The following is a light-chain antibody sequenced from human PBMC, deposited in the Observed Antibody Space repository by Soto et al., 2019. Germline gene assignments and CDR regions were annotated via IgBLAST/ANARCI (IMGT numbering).Light chain of an antibody. J-gene: IGKJ1*01. V-gene: IGKV1-8*01. Sequence: AIRMTQSPSSLSASTGDRVTITCRASQGISSYLAWYQQKPGKAPKLLIYAASTLQSGVPPRFSGSGSGTDFTLTNSCLESEDFATYYCQQYYSYPWTFGQGTKVEIK. CDR3: QQYYSYPWT. CDR2: AAS. CDR1: QGISSY.